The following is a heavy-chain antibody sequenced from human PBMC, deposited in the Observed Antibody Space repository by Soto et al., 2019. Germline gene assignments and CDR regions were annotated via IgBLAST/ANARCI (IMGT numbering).Heavy chain of an antibody. Sequence: ASVKVSCKASGYTFTGYYMHWVRQAPGQRLEWMGWINPNSGGTNYAQKFQGWVTMTRDTSISTAYMELSRLRSDDTAVYYCARGVYYYDSSGLNWFDPWGQGTLVTVSS. CDR3: ARGVYYYDSSGLNWFDP. V-gene: IGHV1-2*04. CDR1: GYTFTGYY. CDR2: INPNSGGT. J-gene: IGHJ5*02. D-gene: IGHD3-22*01.